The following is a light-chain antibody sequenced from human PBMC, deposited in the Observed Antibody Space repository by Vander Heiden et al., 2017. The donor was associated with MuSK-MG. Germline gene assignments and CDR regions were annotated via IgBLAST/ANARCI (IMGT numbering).Light chain of an antibody. Sequence: QSVLPQPPSVSEAPRQRVTTSCSGSSSTIGNNAVTWYQQHPGKAPKLLIYDDDLLPSGVSDRFSGSKSGTSASLAISGLQAEDEADYYCAAWDDRLNGRVFGGGTKLTVL. V-gene: IGLV1-36*01. CDR3: AAWDDRLNGRV. CDR2: DDD. CDR1: SSTIGNNA. J-gene: IGLJ3*02.